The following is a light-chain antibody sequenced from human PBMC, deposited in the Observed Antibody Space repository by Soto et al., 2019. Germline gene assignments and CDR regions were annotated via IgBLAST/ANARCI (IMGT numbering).Light chain of an antibody. J-gene: IGKJ1*01. CDR2: ASS. CDR1: QTVKTY. V-gene: IGKV1-39*01. Sequence: DVQMTQSPSSLSASVGDSVTITCRSSQTVKTYLNWYQHKPGKAPQLLIYASSRLQTGVAPRFSGSGSGTYFSLTISSLQPEDFATYYCQQTSTTPGTFGQGTKVEIK. CDR3: QQTSTTPGT.